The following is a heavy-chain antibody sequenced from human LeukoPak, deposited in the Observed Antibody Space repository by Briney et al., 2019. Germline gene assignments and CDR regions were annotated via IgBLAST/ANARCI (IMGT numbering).Heavy chain of an antibody. J-gene: IGHJ4*02. V-gene: IGHV1-18*04. CDR1: GYTFTSFG. CDR2: ISTYSGKT. Sequence: ASVKLSCRVSGYTFTSFGISWVRQAPGQGLEWMGWISTYSGKTNYTQRLQDRISLTADAATSTVFMELRSMISADTAVYYCERDPFIEWLRLPPASSEASVTGSHSKFWGQGTLVTVSS. D-gene: IGHD1-26*01. CDR3: ERDPFIEWLRLPPASSEASVTGSHSKF.